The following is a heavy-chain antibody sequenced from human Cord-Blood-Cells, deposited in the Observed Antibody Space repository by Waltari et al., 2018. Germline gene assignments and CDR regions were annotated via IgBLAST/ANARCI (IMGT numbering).Heavy chain of an antibody. CDR1: GGSFSGYY. J-gene: IGHJ3*02. CDR2: INHSGST. V-gene: IGHV4-34*01. Sequence: QVQLQQWGAGLLKPSETLSLTRAVYGGSFSGYYWSWIRQPPGTGLEWIGEINHSGSTNYNPSLKSRVTISVDTSKNQFSLKLSSVTAADTAVYYCARGSVVFPSSSPPDAFDIWGQGTMVTVSS. CDR3: ARGSVVFPSSSPPDAFDI. D-gene: IGHD6-6*01.